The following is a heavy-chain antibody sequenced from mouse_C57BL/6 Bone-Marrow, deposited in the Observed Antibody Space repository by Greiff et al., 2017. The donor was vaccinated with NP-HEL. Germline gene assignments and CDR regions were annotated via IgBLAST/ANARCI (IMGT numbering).Heavy chain of an antibody. CDR2: ISDGGSYT. D-gene: IGHD2-14*01. CDR1: GFTFSSYA. Sequence: EVMLVESGGGLVKPGGSLKLSCAASGFTFSSYAMSWVRQTPEKRLEWVATISDGGSYTYYPDNVKGRFTISRDNAKNNLYLQMSHLKSEDTAMYYCASDRRDWFSYWGQGTLVTVSA. CDR3: ASDRRDWFSY. V-gene: IGHV5-4*03. J-gene: IGHJ3*01.